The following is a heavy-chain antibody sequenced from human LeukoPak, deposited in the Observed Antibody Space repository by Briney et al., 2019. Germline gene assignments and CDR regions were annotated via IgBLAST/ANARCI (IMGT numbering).Heavy chain of an antibody. CDR1: GGSISSYY. V-gene: IGHV4-4*09. J-gene: IGHJ4*02. CDR3: ASTTIFGVVTDYYFDY. D-gene: IGHD3-3*01. CDR2: IYTSGST. Sequence: SETLSLTCTVSGGSISSYYWSWIRQPPGKGLEWIGYIYTSGSTNYNPSLKSRVTISVDTSKNQFSLKLSSVTAADTAVYYCASTTIFGVVTDYYFDYWGQGTLVTVSS.